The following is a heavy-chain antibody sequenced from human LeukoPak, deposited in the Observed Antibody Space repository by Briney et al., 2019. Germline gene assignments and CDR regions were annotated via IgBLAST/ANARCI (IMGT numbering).Heavy chain of an antibody. CDR3: ARQGREPRYPFDY. CDR1: GGSISSSSYY. J-gene: IGHJ4*02. D-gene: IGHD1-26*01. Sequence: SETLSLTCTVSGGSISSSSYYWGWIRQPPGKGLEWIGSIYYSGSTYYNPSLKSRVTISVDTSKNQFSLKLSSVTAADTAVYYCARQGREPRYPFDYWGQGTLVTVS. V-gene: IGHV4-39*01. CDR2: IYYSGST.